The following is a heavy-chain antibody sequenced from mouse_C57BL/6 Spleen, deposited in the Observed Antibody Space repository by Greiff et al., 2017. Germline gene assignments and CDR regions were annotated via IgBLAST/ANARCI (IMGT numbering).Heavy chain of an antibody. D-gene: IGHD1-1*01. J-gene: IGHJ3*01. CDR3: ARDPYYYGSSYEFAY. CDR2: ISYDGSN. CDR1: GYSITSGYY. Sequence: EVKVEESGPGLVKPSQSLSLTCSVTGYSITSGYYWNWIRQFPGNKLEWMGYISYDGSNNYNPSLKNRISITRDTSKNQFFLKLNSVTTEDTATYYCARDPYYYGSSYEFAYWGQGTLVTVSA. V-gene: IGHV3-6*01.